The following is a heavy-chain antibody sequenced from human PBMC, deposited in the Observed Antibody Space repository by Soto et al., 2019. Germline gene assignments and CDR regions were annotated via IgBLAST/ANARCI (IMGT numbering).Heavy chain of an antibody. CDR1: GFTFSTYS. CDR3: ARPTYYYDSSGPPAY. Sequence: EVQLVESGGGVVQPGGSLRLSCAASGFTFSTYSMNWVRQAPGKGLEWVSYISSSSSTIFYTDPVKGRFTVSRDNAKNSLYLQMNSLRAEDTDVYYCARPTYYYDSSGPPAYWGQGTLVTVSS. J-gene: IGHJ4*02. V-gene: IGHV3-48*01. D-gene: IGHD3-22*01. CDR2: ISSSSSTI.